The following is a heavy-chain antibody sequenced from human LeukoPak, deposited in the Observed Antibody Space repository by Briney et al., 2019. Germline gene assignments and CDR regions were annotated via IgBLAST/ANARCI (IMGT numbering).Heavy chain of an antibody. V-gene: IGHV4-59*01. D-gene: IGHD6-13*01. CDR1: GGSISSYY. CDR3: AGGRYSSWFDY. Sequence: SETLSLTCTGSGGSISSYYWSWIRQPPGKGLEWIGYIYYSGSTNYNPSLKSRVTISVDTSKNQFSLKLSSVTAADTAVYYCAGGRYSSWFDYWGQGTLVTVSS. CDR2: IYYSGST. J-gene: IGHJ4*02.